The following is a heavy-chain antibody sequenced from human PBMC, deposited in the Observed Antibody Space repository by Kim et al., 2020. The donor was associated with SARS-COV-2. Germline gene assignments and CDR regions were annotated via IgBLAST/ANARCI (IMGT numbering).Heavy chain of an antibody. CDR3: ARVDTGYSSSWYTPDFDY. CDR1: GYTFTSYG. J-gene: IGHJ4*02. D-gene: IGHD6-13*01. V-gene: IGHV1-18*01. CDR2: ISAYNGNT. Sequence: ASVKVSCKASGYTFTSYGISWVRQAPGQGLEWMGWISAYNGNTNYAQKLQGRVTMTTDTSTSTAYMELRSLRSDDTAVYYCARVDTGYSSSWYTPDFDYWGQGTLVTVSS.